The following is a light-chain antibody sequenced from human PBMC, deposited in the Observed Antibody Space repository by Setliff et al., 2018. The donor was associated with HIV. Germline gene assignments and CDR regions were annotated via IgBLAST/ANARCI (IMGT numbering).Light chain of an antibody. CDR1: TEAVTNSHY. CDR3: LLSYSSGRV. CDR2: DTS. Sequence: AVVTQEPSLTVSPGGTVTLTCGSSTEAVTNSHYPYWLQQKPGQAPRTLIYDTSNRHSWTPARFSGSLLGGKAALTLSGAQPEDEAEYFCLLSYSSGRVFGGGTKVTVL. V-gene: IGLV7-46*01. J-gene: IGLJ2*01.